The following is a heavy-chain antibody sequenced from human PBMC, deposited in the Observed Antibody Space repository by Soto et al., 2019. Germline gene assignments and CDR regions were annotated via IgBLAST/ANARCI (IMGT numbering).Heavy chain of an antibody. Sequence: SLRLSCAASGFTFSSYAMHWVRQAPGKGLEWVAVISYDGSNKYYADSVKGRFTISRDNSENTLYLQMNSLRAEDTAVYYCARVDSGAFDIWGQGTMVTVSS. CDR2: ISYDGSNK. V-gene: IGHV3-30-3*01. J-gene: IGHJ3*02. CDR1: GFTFSSYA. CDR3: ARVDSGAFDI.